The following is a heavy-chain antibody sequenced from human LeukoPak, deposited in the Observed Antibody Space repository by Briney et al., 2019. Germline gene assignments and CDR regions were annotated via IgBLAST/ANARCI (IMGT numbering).Heavy chain of an antibody. CDR1: GFIFSSFA. CDR2: ISSDGGNI. J-gene: IGHJ4*02. V-gene: IGHV3-30*04. CDR3: ARDRGPTIAVPYYFDF. Sequence: PGGSLRLSCAASGFIFSSFAFHWVRQAPGKGLEGVAVISSDGGNIYYADSVTGRTLISRDNSKNTLYLLFYSLKPEDTAVYYCARDRGPTIAVPYYFDFWGQGTVVTVSS. D-gene: IGHD6-19*01.